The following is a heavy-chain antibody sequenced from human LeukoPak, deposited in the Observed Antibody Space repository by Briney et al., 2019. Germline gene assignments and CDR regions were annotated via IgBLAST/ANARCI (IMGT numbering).Heavy chain of an antibody. CDR1: GGSISSGGYS. V-gene: IGHV4-61*08. J-gene: IGHJ4*02. CDR2: IYYSGST. CDR3: AREAAGYCSGGSCRLFDY. Sequence: SQTLSLTCAVSGGSISSGGYSWSWIRQPPGKGLEWIGYIYYSGSTNYNPSLKSRVTISVDTSKNQLSLKLSSVTAADTAVYYCAREAAGYCSGGSCRLFDYWGQGTLVTVSS. D-gene: IGHD2-15*01.